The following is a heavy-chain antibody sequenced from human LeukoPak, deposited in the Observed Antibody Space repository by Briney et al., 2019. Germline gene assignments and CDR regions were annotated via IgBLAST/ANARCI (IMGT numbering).Heavy chain of an antibody. Sequence: GGSLRLSCAASGFTFSDSGMHWVRQAPGKGLEWVGRMRSKTQNYATAYAASVKGRFTISSDDSKNTAYLQANSLKTEDTALYYCTSVDSSGYYLADIDHWGQGTLVTVSS. CDR2: MRSKTQNYAT. D-gene: IGHD3-22*01. J-gene: IGHJ4*02. V-gene: IGHV3-73*01. CDR1: GFTFSDSG. CDR3: TSVDSSGYYLADIDH.